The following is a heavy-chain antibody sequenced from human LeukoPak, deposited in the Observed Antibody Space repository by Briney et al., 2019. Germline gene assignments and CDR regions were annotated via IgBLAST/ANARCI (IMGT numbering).Heavy chain of an antibody. Sequence: PSETLSLTCTVSGGSISSYYWSWIRQPPGKGLEWIRYIYYSGSTNYNPSLKSRVTISVDTSKNQFSLKLSSVTAADTAVYYCAGGRKTGDRLFDYWGQGTLVTVSS. CDR3: AGGRKTGDRLFDY. CDR1: GGSISSYY. V-gene: IGHV4-59*01. J-gene: IGHJ4*02. D-gene: IGHD7-27*01. CDR2: IYYSGST.